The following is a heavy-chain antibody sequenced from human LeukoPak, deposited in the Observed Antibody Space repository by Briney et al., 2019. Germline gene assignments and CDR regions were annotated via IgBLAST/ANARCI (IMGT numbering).Heavy chain of an antibody. Sequence: SETLSLTCAVYGGSFSGYYWSWIRQTPGKGLEWIGEINHSGSTNYNPSLKSRVTISVDTSKNQFSLKLSSVAAADTAVYYCASGYDSSGYYSGVDYWGQGTLVTVS. CDR1: GGSFSGYY. CDR2: INHSGST. D-gene: IGHD3-22*01. J-gene: IGHJ4*02. CDR3: ASGYDSSGYYSGVDY. V-gene: IGHV4-34*01.